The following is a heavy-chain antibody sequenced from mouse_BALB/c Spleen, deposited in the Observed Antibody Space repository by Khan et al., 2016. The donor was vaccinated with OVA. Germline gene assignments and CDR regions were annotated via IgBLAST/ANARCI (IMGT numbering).Heavy chain of an antibody. CDR2: VSTGGSYT. CDR1: GFTFSTYG. CDR3: TRLAYYYGSEGAAY. D-gene: IGHD1-1*01. Sequence: EVELVESGGDLVKPGGSLKLSCAASGFTFSTYGMSWVRQAPDKRLEWVATVSTGGSYTYYPDSVKGRFTISRDTAKNTLYLQMSGLRSEDTAMFYCTRLAYYYGSEGAAYWGQGTLVTVSA. J-gene: IGHJ3*01. V-gene: IGHV5-6*01.